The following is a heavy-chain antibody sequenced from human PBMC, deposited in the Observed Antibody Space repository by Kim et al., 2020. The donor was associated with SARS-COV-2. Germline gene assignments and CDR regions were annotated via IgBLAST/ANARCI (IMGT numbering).Heavy chain of an antibody. CDR3: ARDRIDGVYDFWSGYPKPSENKDAFDI. V-gene: IGHV4-4*02. D-gene: IGHD3-3*01. CDR1: GGSISSSNW. CDR2: IYHSGST. Sequence: SETLSLTCAVSGGSISSSNWWSWVRQPPGKGLEWIGEIYHSGSTNYNPSLKSRVTISVDKSKNQFSLKLSSVTAADTAVYYCARDRIDGVYDFWSGYPKPSENKDAFDIWGQGTMVTVSS. J-gene: IGHJ3*02.